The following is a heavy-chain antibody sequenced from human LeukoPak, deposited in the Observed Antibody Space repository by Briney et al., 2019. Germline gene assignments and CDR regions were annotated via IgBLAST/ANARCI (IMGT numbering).Heavy chain of an antibody. CDR3: VSTQLDAFDI. D-gene: IGHD1-1*01. CDR2: IYTSGST. CDR1: GGSVSSYY. V-gene: IGHV4-4*07. J-gene: IGHJ3*02. Sequence: ASETLSLTCTVSGGSVSSYYWSWIRQPAGKELEWIGRIYTSGSTNYNPSLKSRVTISVDTSKNQFSLKLSSVTAADTAVYYCVSTQLDAFDIWGQGTMVTVSS.